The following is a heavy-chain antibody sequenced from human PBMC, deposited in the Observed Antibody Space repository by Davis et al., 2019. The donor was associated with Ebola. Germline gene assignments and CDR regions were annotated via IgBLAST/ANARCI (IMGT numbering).Heavy chain of an antibody. Sequence: SVKVSCKASGGTFSSYAISWVRQAPGQGLEWMGGIIPIFGTANYAQKFQGRVTMTRDTSISTAYMELSRLRSDDTAVYYCARERSSGWLDYWGQGTLVTVSS. D-gene: IGHD6-19*01. CDR2: IIPIFGTA. CDR3: ARERSSGWLDY. V-gene: IGHV1-69*05. J-gene: IGHJ4*02. CDR1: GGTFSSYA.